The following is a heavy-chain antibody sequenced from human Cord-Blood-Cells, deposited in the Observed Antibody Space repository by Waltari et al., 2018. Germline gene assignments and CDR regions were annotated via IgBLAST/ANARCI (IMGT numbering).Heavy chain of an antibody. V-gene: IGHV1-8*01. Sequence: VQLVQSGAEVKKPRASVKVSCKASGYTFPSYDIHWVRQATGQGLEWMGWMNPNSGNTGYAQKFQGRVTLTRNTSISTAYMELSSRISEDTAVYYCARGGMATIKRLSFDPWGQGTLVTVSS. D-gene: IGHD5-12*01. J-gene: IGHJ5*02. CDR2: MNPNSGNT. CDR1: GYTFPSYD. CDR3: ARGGMATIKRLSFDP.